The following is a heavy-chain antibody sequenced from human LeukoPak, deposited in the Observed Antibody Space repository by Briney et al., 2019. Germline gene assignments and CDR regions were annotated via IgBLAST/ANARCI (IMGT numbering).Heavy chain of an antibody. D-gene: IGHD2-2*01. J-gene: IGHJ6*02. Sequence: ASVTVSCKASGYTFTSYAMNWVRQAPGQGLEWMGWINTNTGNPTYAQGFTGRFVFSLDTSVSTAYLQISSLKAEDTAVYYCAIRRDCSSTSCYAVGEGYYGMDVWGQGTTVTVSS. V-gene: IGHV7-4-1*02. CDR1: GYTFTSYA. CDR2: INTNTGNP. CDR3: AIRRDCSSTSCYAVGEGYYGMDV.